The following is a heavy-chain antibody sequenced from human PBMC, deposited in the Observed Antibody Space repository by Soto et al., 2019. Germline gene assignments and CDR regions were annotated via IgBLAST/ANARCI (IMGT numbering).Heavy chain of an antibody. D-gene: IGHD2-21*01. CDR1: GGSFSGHY. V-gene: IGHV4-34*01. Sequence: QVQLQQWGAGLLKPSETLSLTCAVYGGSFSGHYWSWIRQYPGKGLEWIAEINHRGSTNYNPSLKSRVTMSVAPSNTQSSLRLGPATAADPAVYYCASGSPRSIFSTALATSYWFDSWGQRGLVTVSS. CDR2: INHRGST. CDR3: ASGSPRSIFSTALATSYWFDS. J-gene: IGHJ5*01.